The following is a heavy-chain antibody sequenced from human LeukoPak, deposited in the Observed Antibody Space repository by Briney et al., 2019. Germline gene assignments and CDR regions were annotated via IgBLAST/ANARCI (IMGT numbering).Heavy chain of an antibody. J-gene: IGHJ6*02. CDR1: GFTVSSNY. D-gene: IGHD4-11*01. Sequence: GGSLRLSCAASGFTVSSNYMSWVRQAPGKGLEWVSGIKGRFTISRDNSKNTLYLQMNSLRAEDTAVYYCASRNYAQLADYNNYNYYYGMDVWGQGTTVTVSS. CDR2: I. CDR3: ASRNYAQLADYNNYNYYYGMDV. V-gene: IGHV3-53*01.